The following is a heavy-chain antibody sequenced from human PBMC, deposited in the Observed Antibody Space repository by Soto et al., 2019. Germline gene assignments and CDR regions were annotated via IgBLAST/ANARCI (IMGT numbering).Heavy chain of an antibody. J-gene: IGHJ4*02. CDR2: IYPGGATT. CDR3: ARLATETPPYHFDY. Sequence: QVQLVQSGAEVEKPGASVRLSCKAPGYAFTAYYVHWVRQAPGQGPEWMGVIYPGGATTSYGQKFRGRVTMTRDTSTSTVYMDLISLTSEDTAVYFCARLATETPPYHFDYWGQGTLVIVSS. V-gene: IGHV1-46*01. CDR1: GYAFTAYY.